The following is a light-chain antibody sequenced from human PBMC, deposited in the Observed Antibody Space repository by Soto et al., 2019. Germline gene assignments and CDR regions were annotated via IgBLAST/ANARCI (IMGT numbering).Light chain of an antibody. J-gene: IGKJ5*01. CDR2: GAS. CDR1: QSVGSRD. CDR3: QQCGTSPIT. Sequence: EIVLTQSPGTLSLSPGERGTLSCRASQSVGSRDLAWYQQKPGQAPRLLIYGASSRATGIPDRFSGSGSGTDFTLTISRLEPEDFAVFFCQQCGTSPITFGQGTRLEI. V-gene: IGKV3-20*01.